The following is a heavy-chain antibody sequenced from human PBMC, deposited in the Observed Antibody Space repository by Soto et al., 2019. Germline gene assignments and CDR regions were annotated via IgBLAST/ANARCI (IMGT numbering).Heavy chain of an antibody. J-gene: IGHJ4*02. CDR1: GFTFSNYW. Sequence: HLVESGGGLVQPGGSLRLSCGASGFTFSNYWMNWVRQAPGKGLEWVANINPAGREKRYVDSVKGRFTMSRDNAKNSLFLQMNSLRAEDTAVYYCAGWGQQNYWGLGTLVTVSS. D-gene: IGHD3-16*01. CDR2: INPAGREK. CDR3: AGWGQQNY. V-gene: IGHV3-7*05.